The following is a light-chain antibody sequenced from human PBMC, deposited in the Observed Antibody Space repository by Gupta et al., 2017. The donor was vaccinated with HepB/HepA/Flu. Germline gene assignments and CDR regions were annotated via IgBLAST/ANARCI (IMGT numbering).Light chain of an antibody. Sequence: QSALTQPASLSGSPGQSITISCPGTSSDIGHYNFVSWYQQYPGKAPTLLIYAVSSRPSGVSARFSGSKSANTASLTISGLQTEDEADYHCSSYTTSNTIVFGGGTQVTVL. V-gene: IGLV2-14*03. CDR1: SSDIGHYNF. CDR2: AVS. CDR3: SSYTTSNTIV. J-gene: IGLJ2*01.